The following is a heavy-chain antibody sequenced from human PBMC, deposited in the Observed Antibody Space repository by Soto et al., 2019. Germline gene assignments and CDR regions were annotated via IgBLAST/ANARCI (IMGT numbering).Heavy chain of an antibody. J-gene: IGHJ6*02. D-gene: IGHD6-13*01. CDR3: AREGGRSWNHTYYYYGMDV. Sequence: PGGSLRLSCAASGFTFSSYWMSWVRQAPGKGLEWVANIKQDGSEKYYVDSVKGRFTISRDNAKNSLYLQMNSLRAEDTAVYYCAREGGRSWNHTYYYYGMDVWGQGTTVTVYS. CDR2: IKQDGSEK. V-gene: IGHV3-7*01. CDR1: GFTFSSYW.